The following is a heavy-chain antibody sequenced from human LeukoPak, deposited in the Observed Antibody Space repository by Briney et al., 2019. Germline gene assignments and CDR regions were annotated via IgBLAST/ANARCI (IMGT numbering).Heavy chain of an antibody. Sequence: SETLSLTCTVSGGSISRYYWSWIRQPPGKGLEWIGCIYYSGSTNYNPSLKSRVTISVDTSKNQFSLKLSSVTAADTAVYYCARVRDAFDIWGQGTMVTVSS. CDR2: IYYSGST. CDR3: ARVRDAFDI. CDR1: GGSISRYY. J-gene: IGHJ3*02. V-gene: IGHV4-59*01.